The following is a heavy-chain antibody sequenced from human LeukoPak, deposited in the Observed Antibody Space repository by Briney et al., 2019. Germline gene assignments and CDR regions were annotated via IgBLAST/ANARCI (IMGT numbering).Heavy chain of an antibody. CDR2: ISTYNGKT. V-gene: IGHV1-18*04. Sequence: EASVKVSCKASGYAFTGYYMHWVRQAPGQGLEWMGWISTYNGKTNYAQKVQGRLTMTTDTSTRTAYMELRRLTSDDTAVYYCARADQVLREYSTTGTYNYYYYMDVWGRGTTVTVSS. D-gene: IGHD1-14*01. J-gene: IGHJ6*03. CDR1: GYAFTGYY. CDR3: ARADQVLREYSTTGTYNYYYYMDV.